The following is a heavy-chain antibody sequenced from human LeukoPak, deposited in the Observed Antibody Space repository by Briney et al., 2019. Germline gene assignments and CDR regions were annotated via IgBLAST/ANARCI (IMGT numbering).Heavy chain of an antibody. CDR2: IIPIFGTA. CDR3: AGPKIDYDFWSGYLYYFDY. Sequence: SVKVSCKAPGGTFSSYAISWVRQAPGQGLEWMGGIIPIFGTANYAQKFQGRVTITADESTNTAYMELSSLRSEDTAVYYCAGPKIDYDFWSGYLYYFDYWGQGTLVTVSS. D-gene: IGHD3-3*01. J-gene: IGHJ4*02. V-gene: IGHV1-69*01. CDR1: GGTFSSYA.